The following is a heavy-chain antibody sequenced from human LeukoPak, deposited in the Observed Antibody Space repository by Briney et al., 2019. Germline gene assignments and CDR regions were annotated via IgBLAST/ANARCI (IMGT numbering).Heavy chain of an antibody. V-gene: IGHV4-34*01. CDR3: ARVGIAAAPAYFDY. CDR2: INHSGST. J-gene: IGHJ4*02. Sequence: SETLSLTCAVYGGSFSGYYWSWIRQPPGKGLEWIGEINHSGSTYYNPSLKSRVTISVDTSKNQFSLKLSSVTAADTAVYYCARVGIAAAPAYFDYWGQGTLVTVSS. D-gene: IGHD6-13*01. CDR1: GGSFSGYY.